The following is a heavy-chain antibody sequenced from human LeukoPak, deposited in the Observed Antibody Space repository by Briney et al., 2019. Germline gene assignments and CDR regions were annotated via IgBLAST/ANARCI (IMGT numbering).Heavy chain of an antibody. J-gene: IGHJ4*02. V-gene: IGHV7-4-1*02. CDR3: ARVDSSSWYISSRY. Sequence: ASVEVSCKASGYTFTTYDMNWVRQAPGQGLEWMGWINTNTGNATYAQGFTGRFVFSLDTSVSTAYLQINSLKAEDTAVYYCARVDSSSWYISSRYWGQGTLVTVSS. CDR2: INTNTGNA. CDR1: GYTFTTYD. D-gene: IGHD6-13*01.